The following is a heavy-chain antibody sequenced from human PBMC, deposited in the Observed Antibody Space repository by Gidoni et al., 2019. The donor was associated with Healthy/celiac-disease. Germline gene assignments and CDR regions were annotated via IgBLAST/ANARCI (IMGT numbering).Heavy chain of an antibody. CDR2: FAPEDRET. D-gene: IGHD1-26*01. V-gene: IGHV1-24*01. Sequence: QVQLVQSGAEVKKPEASVKVSCKVSGYPIPELSMHWVRQAPGKGLEWRGGFAPEDRETIYAQKFQGRVTMTEDTSTATAYMELSSLRSEDTAVYYCATDGSGSYTRGWFDPWGQGTLVTVSS. CDR1: GYPIPELS. J-gene: IGHJ5*02. CDR3: ATDGSGSYTRGWFDP.